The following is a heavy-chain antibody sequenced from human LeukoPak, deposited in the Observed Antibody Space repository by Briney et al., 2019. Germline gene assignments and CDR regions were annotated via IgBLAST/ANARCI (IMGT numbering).Heavy chain of an antibody. Sequence: ASVKVSCKASGYTFTGYYMHWVRQAPGQGLEWMGWINPNSGGTNYAQKLQGRVTMTTDTSTSTAYMELRSLRSDDTAMYYCARMEMATAIFDYWGQGTLVTVSS. CDR3: ARMEMATAIFDY. J-gene: IGHJ4*02. D-gene: IGHD5-24*01. CDR1: GYTFTGYY. CDR2: INPNSGGT. V-gene: IGHV1-2*02.